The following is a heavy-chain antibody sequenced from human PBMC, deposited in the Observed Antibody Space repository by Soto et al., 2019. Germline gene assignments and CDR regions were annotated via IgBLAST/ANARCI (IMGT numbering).Heavy chain of an antibody. CDR1: GGSFSGYY. Sequence: QVQLQQWGAGLLKPSETLSLTCAVYGGSFSGYYWSGIRQPPVKGLEWIGEINHSGGTNYNPSIKSRVTISVDTSKNQFSLKLSSVTAADTAVFYCARLRWEQPWVFDYWGQGTLGTVSS. CDR3: ARLRWEQPWVFDY. V-gene: IGHV4-34*02. J-gene: IGHJ4*02. D-gene: IGHD1-26*01. CDR2: INHSGGT.